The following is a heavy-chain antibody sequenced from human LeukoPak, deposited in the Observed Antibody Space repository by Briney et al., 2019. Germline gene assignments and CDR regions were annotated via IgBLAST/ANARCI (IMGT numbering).Heavy chain of an antibody. Sequence: GGSLRLSCAASGLSLNRYDMNWVRLVPGKGLEWVSRITGDGAIIDYADSVKGRFTISRDNSRNTVYLQMNSLRVEDTAIYYCAKDSSGWGRFDYRGQGTLVTVSS. J-gene: IGHJ4*02. CDR1: GLSLNRYD. CDR3: AKDSSGWGRFDY. D-gene: IGHD6-19*01. V-gene: IGHV3-23*01. CDR2: ITGDGAII.